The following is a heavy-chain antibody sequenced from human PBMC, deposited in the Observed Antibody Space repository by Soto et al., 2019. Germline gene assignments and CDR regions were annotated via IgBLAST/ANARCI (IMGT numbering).Heavy chain of an antibody. CDR1: GGSISSSNW. Sequence: QVQLQESGPGLVKPSGTLSLTCAVSGGSISSSNWWSWVRQTPGKGLEWIGEIYHSGSTNYNPSHKSRVIISVDKSKNQSSLKLRAVSAADTAVYYCAGERAFGESSPGYYSYGMDVWCPGTTVTVSS. CDR3: AGERAFGESSPGYYSYGMDV. D-gene: IGHD3-10*01. J-gene: IGHJ6*02. CDR2: IYHSGST. V-gene: IGHV4-4*02.